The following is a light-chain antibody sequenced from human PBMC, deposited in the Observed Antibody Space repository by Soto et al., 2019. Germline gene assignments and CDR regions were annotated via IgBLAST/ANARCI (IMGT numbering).Light chain of an antibody. CDR1: SSDVGGYDY. CDR2: EVT. CDR3: GSYGGINNLV. V-gene: IGLV2-8*01. Sequence: QSALTQPPSASGSPGQSVTISCTGTSSDVGGYDYVSWYQQHPGKAPKLMIYEVTKRPSGVPDRFSGSKSGNTASLTVSGLQAEDEADYYCGSYGGINNLVFGGGTQLTVL. J-gene: IGLJ2*01.